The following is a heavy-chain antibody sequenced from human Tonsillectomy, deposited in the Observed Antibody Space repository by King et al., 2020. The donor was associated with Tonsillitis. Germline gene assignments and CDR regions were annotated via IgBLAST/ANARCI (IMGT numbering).Heavy chain of an antibody. J-gene: IGHJ4*02. V-gene: IGHV4-31*03. D-gene: IGHD3-10*01. CDR2: IYYSGST. CDR1: GGSINSGGYF. Sequence: VQLQESGPGLVKPSQTLSLTCSVSGGSINSGGYFWSWIRQHPGKGLEWIGYIYYSGSTYYNPSLKSRVNISLDTSKNQLSLRLSSVTAADTAVYYCARELWFGESAIGYWGQGTLVTVSS. CDR3: ARELWFGESAIGY.